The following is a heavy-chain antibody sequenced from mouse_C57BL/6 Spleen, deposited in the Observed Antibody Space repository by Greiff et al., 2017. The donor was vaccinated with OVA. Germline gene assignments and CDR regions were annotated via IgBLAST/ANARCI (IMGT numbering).Heavy chain of an antibody. CDR3: AREGDYDYYAMDY. Sequence: VQLQQPGAELVKPGASVKLSCKASGYTFTSYWMHWVKQRPGQGLEWIGMIHPNSGSTNYNEKFKSKATLTVDKSSSTAYMQISSLTSEDSAVYYCAREGDYDYYAMDYWGQGTSVTVSS. J-gene: IGHJ4*01. D-gene: IGHD2-4*01. CDR2: IHPNSGST. CDR1: GYTFTSYW. V-gene: IGHV1-64*01.